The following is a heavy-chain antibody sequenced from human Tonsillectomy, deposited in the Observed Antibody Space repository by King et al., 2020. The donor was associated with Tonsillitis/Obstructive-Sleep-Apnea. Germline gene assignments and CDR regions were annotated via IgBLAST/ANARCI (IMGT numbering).Heavy chain of an antibody. CDR1: GFSFSPYS. J-gene: IGHJ4*02. CDR2: ISSSSTYI. V-gene: IGHV3-21*01. CDR3: ARDRSRLQPFYFDF. Sequence: QLVESGGGLVKPGGSLRLSCAASGFSFSPYSMNWVRQAPGKGLEWVSFISSSSTYIYYADSVKGRFTISRDNAKNSLYLQMNSLTAEDTAVYFCARDRSRLQPFYFDFWGQGTLITVSS.